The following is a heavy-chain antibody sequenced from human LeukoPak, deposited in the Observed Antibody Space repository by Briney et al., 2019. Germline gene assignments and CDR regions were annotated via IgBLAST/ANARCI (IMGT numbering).Heavy chain of an antibody. CDR3: AKDFETAPSGALDY. Sequence: PGGSLRRSCAASGFTFDDYAMHWVRHAPGKGLERVSGISWNSGSIGYADSVKGRFTISRDNAKNSLYLQMNSLRAEDTALYYCAKDFETAPSGALDYWGQGTLVTVSS. CDR1: GFTFDDYA. V-gene: IGHV3-9*01. J-gene: IGHJ4*02. CDR2: ISWNSGSI. D-gene: IGHD1-26*01.